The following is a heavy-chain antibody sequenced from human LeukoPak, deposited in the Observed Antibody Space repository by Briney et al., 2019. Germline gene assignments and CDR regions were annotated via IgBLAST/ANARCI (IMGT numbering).Heavy chain of an antibody. Sequence: GGSLRLSCAAYGFTLIIYVMSWIRQAPGKLLEWASAIGGSGGSTYYADYVKGRYTIPSHNTNNTLYLQMNSLRAEDTAVYYCARDQPSWGPPGAFDIWGQGTMVTVSS. CDR2: IGGSGGST. V-gene: IGHV3-23*01. CDR1: GFTLIIYV. D-gene: IGHD7-27*01. CDR3: ARDQPSWGPPGAFDI. J-gene: IGHJ3*02.